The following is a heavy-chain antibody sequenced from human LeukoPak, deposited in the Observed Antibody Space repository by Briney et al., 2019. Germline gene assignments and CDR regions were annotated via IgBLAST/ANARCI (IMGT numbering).Heavy chain of an antibody. Sequence: ASVKVSCKASGYTFSGYYIHWVRQAPGEGLEWVGWIFPHSGDTYYAQKFHGRVTITRDTSINTAYMELSRLKSDDTGVYFCARPPRDLVSAAPFDYWGQGTLVTVSS. J-gene: IGHJ4*02. CDR2: IFPHSGDT. CDR1: GYTFSGYY. D-gene: IGHD2-2*01. V-gene: IGHV1-2*02. CDR3: ARPPRDLVSAAPFDY.